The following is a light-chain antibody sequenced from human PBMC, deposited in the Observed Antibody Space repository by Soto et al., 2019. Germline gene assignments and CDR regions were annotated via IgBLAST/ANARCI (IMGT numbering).Light chain of an antibody. CDR1: QGISSY. V-gene: IGKV1-9*01. CDR3: QQPNSYSYT. J-gene: IGKJ2*01. CDR2: AAS. Sequence: DIQLTQSPSFLSASVGDRVTITCRASQGISSYLACYQQKPGKAPKLLIYAASTLQSGVSSRFSGSGSGTEFTLTISSLQPEDFATYYCQQPNSYSYTFRQGTKLEIK.